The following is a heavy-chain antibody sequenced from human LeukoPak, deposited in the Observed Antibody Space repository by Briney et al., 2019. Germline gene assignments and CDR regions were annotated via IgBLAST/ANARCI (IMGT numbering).Heavy chain of an antibody. J-gene: IGHJ4*02. CDR2: INPNSGGR. CDR1: GYTFTGYY. V-gene: IGHV1-2*02. Sequence: VASVTVSCKASGYTFTGYYMHWVRQAPGQGLGWMGWINPNSGGRNYAQKFQGRVTMTRDTSISTAHMELSRLRSDDAAVYYCARDGSNWNYLPGYGGQGTLVTVSS. D-gene: IGHD1-7*01. CDR3: ARDGSNWNYLPGY.